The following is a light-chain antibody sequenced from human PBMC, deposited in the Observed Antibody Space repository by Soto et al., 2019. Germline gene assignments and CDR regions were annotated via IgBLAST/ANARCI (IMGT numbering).Light chain of an antibody. Sequence: QPVLTQPASVSGSPGQSITITCTGTSSDVGGYNYVSWFQQHPGKAPKLMIYDVSNRPSGVPYRFSGSKSGNTASLTISGLQAEDEADYYCSSYTTSSTVFGGGTKLTVL. CDR3: SSYTTSSTV. CDR2: DVS. CDR1: SSDVGGYNY. V-gene: IGLV2-14*03. J-gene: IGLJ3*02.